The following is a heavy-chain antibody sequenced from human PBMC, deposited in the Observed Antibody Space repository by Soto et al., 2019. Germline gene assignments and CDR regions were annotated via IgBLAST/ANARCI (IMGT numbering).Heavy chain of an antibody. V-gene: IGHV3-7*01. D-gene: IGHD2-8*01. J-gene: IGHJ5*02. CDR1: GFTFSSHW. CDR3: ATSMRHTLNP. CDR2: INQDGSDQ. Sequence: EVQVVESGGGLVQPGGSLRPSCAASGFTFSSHWMTWVRQVPGKGLEWVANINQDGSDQYYVDSVKGRFTISRDNAKNSLCLHMNSLRVDDTAVYYCATSMRHTLNPWGQGTLVTVSS.